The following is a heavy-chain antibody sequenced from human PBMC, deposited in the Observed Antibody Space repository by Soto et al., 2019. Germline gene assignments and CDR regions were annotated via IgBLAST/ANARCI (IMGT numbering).Heavy chain of an antibody. V-gene: IGHV3-33*01. CDR3: AREGDDFRSGFRRINYYYYYMDV. CDR1: GFTFSSYG. Sequence: QVQLVESGGGVVQPGRSLRLSCAASGFTFSSYGMHWVRQAPGKGLEWVAVIWYDGSNKYYADSVKGRFTISRDNSKNTLYLQMNSLRAEDTAVDYCAREGDDFRSGFRRINYYYYYMDVWGKGTTVTFSS. D-gene: IGHD3-3*01. CDR2: IWYDGSNK. J-gene: IGHJ6*03.